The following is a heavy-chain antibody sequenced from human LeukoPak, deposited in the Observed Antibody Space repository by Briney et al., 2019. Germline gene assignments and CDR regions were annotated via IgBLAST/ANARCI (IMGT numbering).Heavy chain of an antibody. V-gene: IGHV3-21*01. CDR3: ARDVYCSSTSYCYWFFDL. J-gene: IGHJ2*01. CDR2: ISSSSSYI. D-gene: IGHD2-2*01. CDR1: GFTVSSNY. Sequence: GGSLRLSCAASGFTVSSNYMSWVRQAPGKGLEWVSSISSSSSYIYYADSVKGRFTISRDNAKNSLYLQMNSLRAEDTAVYYCARDVYCSSTSYCYWFFDLWGRGTLVTVSS.